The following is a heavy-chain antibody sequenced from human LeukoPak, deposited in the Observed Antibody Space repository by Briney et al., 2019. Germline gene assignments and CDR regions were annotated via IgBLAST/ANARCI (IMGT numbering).Heavy chain of an antibody. J-gene: IGHJ4*02. D-gene: IGHD2-2*01. CDR1: GFTFSTYA. Sequence: GGSLRLSCAASGFTFSTYAMTWVRQAPGKGLEWVSGISGSGGSTYYADSVKARFTISRDNSKSTLYLQMNSLRAEDTAVYYCAEDLDCSSASCRPDYWGQGTLVTVSS. V-gene: IGHV3-23*01. CDR2: ISGSGGST. CDR3: AEDLDCSSASCRPDY.